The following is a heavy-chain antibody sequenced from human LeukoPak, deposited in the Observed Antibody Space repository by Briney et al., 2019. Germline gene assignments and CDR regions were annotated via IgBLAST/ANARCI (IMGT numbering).Heavy chain of an antibody. CDR3: AKGYGYSGSFSFDY. J-gene: IGHJ4*02. Sequence: GVSLRFSCAASGFTFSSYAMSWLRQAPGKGLEWVSTISGSGASTYYAVSVKGRFTISRDNSKNTLYLQMNRLRAEGTAVYYCAKGYGYSGSFSFDYWGQGTLVTVSS. CDR1: GFTFSSYA. CDR2: ISGSGAST. D-gene: IGHD1-26*01. V-gene: IGHV3-23*01.